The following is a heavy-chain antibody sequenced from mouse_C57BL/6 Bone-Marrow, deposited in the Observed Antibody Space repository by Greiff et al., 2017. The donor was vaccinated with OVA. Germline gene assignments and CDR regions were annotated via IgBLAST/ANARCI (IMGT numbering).Heavy chain of an antibody. Sequence: VQLQQPGTELVKPGASVKLSCKASGYTFTSYWMHWVKQRLGQGLEWIGNINPSYGGTNYNEKFKSKATLTVDKSSSTAYMQLSSLTSEDSAVYYCAREGLYYYAMDYWGQGTSVTVSS. D-gene: IGHD2-3*01. V-gene: IGHV1-53*01. J-gene: IGHJ4*01. CDR3: AREGLYYYAMDY. CDR2: INPSYGGT. CDR1: GYTFTSYW.